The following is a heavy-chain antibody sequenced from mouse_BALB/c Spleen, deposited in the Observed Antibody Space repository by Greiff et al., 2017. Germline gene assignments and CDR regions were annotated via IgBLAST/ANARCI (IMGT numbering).Heavy chain of an antibody. CDR2: IYPYNGGT. CDR3: ARDGNPRFYFDY. J-gene: IGHJ2*01. Sequence: EVKLQESGPELVKPGASVKISCKASGYTFTDYNMHWVKQSHGKSLEWIGYIYPYNGGTGYNQKFKSKATLTVDNSSSTAYMELRSLTSEDSAVYYCARDGNPRFYFDYWGQGTTLTVSS. CDR1: GYTFTDYN. V-gene: IGHV1S29*02. D-gene: IGHD2-1*01.